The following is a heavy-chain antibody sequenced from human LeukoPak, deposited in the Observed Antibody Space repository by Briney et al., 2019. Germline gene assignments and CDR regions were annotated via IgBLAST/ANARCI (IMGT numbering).Heavy chain of an antibody. CDR2: IYYGGSS. J-gene: IGHJ4*02. CDR1: GGSISGYY. CDR3: ARHGGDWVFDY. D-gene: IGHD2-21*02. Sequence: PSETLSLTCTVSGGSISGYYWSWIRQPPGKGLEWIAYIYYGGSSNYSPSLKSRVTISVDTSTNQLSLKLNSVTAADTAEYYCARHGGDWVFDYWGQGTLVTVSS. V-gene: IGHV4-59*08.